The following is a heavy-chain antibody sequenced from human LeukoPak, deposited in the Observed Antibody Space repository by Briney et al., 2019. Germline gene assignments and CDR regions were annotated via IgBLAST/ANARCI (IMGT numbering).Heavy chain of an antibody. V-gene: IGHV3-30*02. CDR2: IRYDGSNK. Sequence: GGSLRLSCAASGFTFSSYGMHWVRQAPGKGLEWVAFIRYDGSNKYYADSVKGRFTISRDNSKNTLYLQMNSLRADDTAVYFCARDRDFYDSNGYYAAADFWGQGTLVTVSS. CDR3: ARDRDFYDSNGYYAAADF. D-gene: IGHD3-22*01. CDR1: GFTFSSYG. J-gene: IGHJ4*02.